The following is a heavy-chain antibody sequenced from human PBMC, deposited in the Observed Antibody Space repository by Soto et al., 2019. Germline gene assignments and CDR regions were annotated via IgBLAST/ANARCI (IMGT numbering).Heavy chain of an antibody. Sequence: LSLTCTVSGGSISSGGYYWSWIRQHPGKGLEWIGYIYYSGSTYYNPSLKSRVTISVDTSKNQFSLKLSSVTAADTAVYYCARDRPHNWFDPWGQGTLVTVSS. V-gene: IGHV4-31*02. CDR1: GGSISSGGYY. CDR3: ARDRPHNWFDP. J-gene: IGHJ5*02. CDR2: IYYSGST.